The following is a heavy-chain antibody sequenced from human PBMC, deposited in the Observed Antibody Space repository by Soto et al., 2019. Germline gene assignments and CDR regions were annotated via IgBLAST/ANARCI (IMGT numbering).Heavy chain of an antibody. D-gene: IGHD3-22*01. J-gene: IGHJ6*02. V-gene: IGHV3-30*18. CDR2: VSYDGSKK. Sequence: HPGGSLRLSCAVSGFTFSSYGMHWVRQAPGKGLEGVSVVSYDGSKKHYADSVKGRFTISIDNFQNTLYLQMNSLRPEDTAVYYCEKDGDYYDSSGYYFEFASWGQGTRGTVSS. CDR3: EKDGDYYDSSGYYFEFAS. CDR1: GFTFSSYG.